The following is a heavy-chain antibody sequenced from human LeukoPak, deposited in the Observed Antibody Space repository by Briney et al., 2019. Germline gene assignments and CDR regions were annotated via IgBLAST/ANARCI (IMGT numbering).Heavy chain of an antibody. V-gene: IGHV4-39*07. J-gene: IGHJ4*02. CDR1: GGSISISSYY. Sequence: SETLSLTCTVSGGSISISSYYWGWIRQPPGKGLERIGEINHSGSTNYNPSLKSRVTISVDTSKNQLSLKLSSVTAADTAVYYCARAPRGRQFDYWGQGTLVTVSS. CDR2: INHSGST. CDR3: ARAPRGRQFDY.